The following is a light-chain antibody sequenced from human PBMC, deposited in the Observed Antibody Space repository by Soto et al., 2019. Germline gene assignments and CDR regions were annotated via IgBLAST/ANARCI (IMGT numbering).Light chain of an antibody. Sequence: EIVLTQSPGTLSLSPGDRATLSCRASQTVSNNYLAWCQQKPGQAPRVLRYGASRRATGIPDRFSGGGSGTEFTLTISRLEPEDFEVYFCQQYAGPPTTFGQGTRLEIK. CDR2: GAS. V-gene: IGKV3-20*01. J-gene: IGKJ5*01. CDR3: QQYAGPPTT. CDR1: QTVSNNY.